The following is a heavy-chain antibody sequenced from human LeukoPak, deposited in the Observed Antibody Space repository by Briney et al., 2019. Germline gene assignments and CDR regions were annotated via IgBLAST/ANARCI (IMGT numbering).Heavy chain of an antibody. D-gene: IGHD2-15*01. CDR1: GGSISSYY. CDR2: IYYSGST. CDR3: VRLGRCSGGHCLDDY. J-gene: IGHJ4*02. V-gene: IGHV4-59*01. Sequence: PSETLSLTCTVSGGSISSYYWSWIRQPPGKGLEWIGYIYYSGSTNYNPSLKSRVTISVDTSKNQFSLKLNSVTAADTAVYFCVRLGRCSGGHCLDDYWGQGTLVTVSS.